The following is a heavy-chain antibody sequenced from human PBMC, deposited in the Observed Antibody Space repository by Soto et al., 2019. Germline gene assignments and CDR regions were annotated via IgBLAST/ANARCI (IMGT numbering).Heavy chain of an antibody. V-gene: IGHV1-18*01. Sequence: ASVKVSCKASGYTFTSYGIGWVRQAPGQGLEWMGWISAYNGNTNYAQKLQGRVIMTTDTSTSTAYMELRSLRSDDTAVYYCARHKETIFGTEYYFDYWGQGTLVTVSS. CDR2: ISAYNGNT. J-gene: IGHJ4*02. CDR1: GYTFTSYG. CDR3: ARHKETIFGTEYYFDY. D-gene: IGHD3-3*01.